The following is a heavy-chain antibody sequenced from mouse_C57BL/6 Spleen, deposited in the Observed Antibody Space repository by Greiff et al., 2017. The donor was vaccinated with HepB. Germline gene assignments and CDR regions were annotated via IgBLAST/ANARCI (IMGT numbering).Heavy chain of an antibody. CDR3: ARRGKNYGSSPWYFDV. CDR1: GFTFSDYG. J-gene: IGHJ1*03. V-gene: IGHV5-17*01. D-gene: IGHD1-1*01. CDR2: ISSGSSTI. Sequence: EVQRVESGGGLVKPGGSLKLSCAASGFTFSDYGMHWVRQAPEKGLEWVAYISSGSSTIYYADTVKGRFTISRDNAKNTLFLQMTSLRSEDTAMYYCARRGKNYGSSPWYFDVWGTGTTVTVSS.